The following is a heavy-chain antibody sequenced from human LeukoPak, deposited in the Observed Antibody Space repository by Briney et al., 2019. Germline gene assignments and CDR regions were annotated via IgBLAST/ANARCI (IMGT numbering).Heavy chain of an antibody. CDR3: ARESDYTNAFDY. D-gene: IGHD4-11*01. CDR2: VSYDGNKK. Sequence: PGRSLRLSCAASGFTFSSYAMHWVRQAPGKGLEWVAFVSYDGNKKYYADSVKGRFTISRDNSKTTLFLQMNSLRGEDTAAYYCARESDYTNAFDYWGQGTLVTVSS. CDR1: GFTFSSYA. V-gene: IGHV3-30-3*01. J-gene: IGHJ4*02.